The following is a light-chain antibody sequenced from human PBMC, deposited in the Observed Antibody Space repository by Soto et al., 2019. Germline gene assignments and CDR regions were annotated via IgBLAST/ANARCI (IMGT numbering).Light chain of an antibody. CDR1: QSLLYSNGYNY. CDR2: LGS. Sequence: VMTQSPLSLPVTPGEPASISCRSSQSLLYSNGYNYLDWYLQKPGQSPQLLIYLGSNRASGVPDRFSGSGSGTDFTLKISRVEAEDVGVYYCMQALQTPYTFGQGTKLEIE. J-gene: IGKJ2*01. V-gene: IGKV2-28*01. CDR3: MQALQTPYT.